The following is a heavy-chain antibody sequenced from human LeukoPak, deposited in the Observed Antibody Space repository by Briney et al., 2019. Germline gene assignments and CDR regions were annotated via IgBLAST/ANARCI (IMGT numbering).Heavy chain of an antibody. V-gene: IGHV3-21*01. CDR3: ASGIYYASVHTWSPV. Sequence: GGSLRLSCAAPGFTFSSYSMNWVRQAPGKGLEWVSSISSGSSYIYYTDSVKGRFTISRDNAKNTVYLQMNSLRAEDTAVYYCASGIYYASVHTWSPVWGQGTLVTVSS. D-gene: IGHD3-10*01. CDR1: GFTFSSYS. CDR2: ISSGSSYI. J-gene: IGHJ4*02.